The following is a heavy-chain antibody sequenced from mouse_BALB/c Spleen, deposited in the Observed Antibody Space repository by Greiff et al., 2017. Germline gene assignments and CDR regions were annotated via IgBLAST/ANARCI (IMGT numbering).Heavy chain of an antibody. CDR2: INPSNGRT. J-gene: IGHJ3*01. D-gene: IGHD2-14*01. V-gene: IGHV1S81*02. CDR1: GYTFTSYW. CDR3: AREEGLGRYDGAWFAY. Sequence: QVQLQQPGAELVKPGASVKLSCKASGYTFTSYWMHWVKQRPGQGLEWIGEINPSNGRTNYNEKFKSKATLTVDKSSSTAYMQLSSLTSEDSAVYYGAREEGLGRYDGAWFAYWGQGTLVTVSA.